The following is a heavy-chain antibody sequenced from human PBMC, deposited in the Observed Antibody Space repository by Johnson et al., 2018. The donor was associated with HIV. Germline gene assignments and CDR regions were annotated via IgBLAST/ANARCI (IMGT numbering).Heavy chain of an antibody. J-gene: IGHJ3*02. Sequence: VLEWVAVISYDGSNKYYADSVKGRFTISRDNSKNTLYLQMNTPRAEDMAVYYCARDRGSGAFDIWGQGTMVTVSS. CDR3: ARDRGSGAFDI. V-gene: IGHV3-30-3*01. CDR2: ISYDGSNK. D-gene: IGHD3-10*01.